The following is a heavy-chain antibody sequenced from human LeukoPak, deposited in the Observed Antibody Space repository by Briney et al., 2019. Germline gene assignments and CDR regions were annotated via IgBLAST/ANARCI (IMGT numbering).Heavy chain of an antibody. CDR3: ARRSGNYYDSSGYYWDAFGI. J-gene: IGHJ3*02. Sequence: SETLSLTCTVSGYSISSGYYWGWIRQPPGKGLEWIGNIYHSGSTYYNPSLKSRVTISVDTSKNQFSLKLSSVTAADTAVYYCARRSGNYYDSSGYYWDAFGIWGQGTMVTVSS. V-gene: IGHV4-38-2*02. CDR2: IYHSGST. CDR1: GYSISSGYY. D-gene: IGHD3-22*01.